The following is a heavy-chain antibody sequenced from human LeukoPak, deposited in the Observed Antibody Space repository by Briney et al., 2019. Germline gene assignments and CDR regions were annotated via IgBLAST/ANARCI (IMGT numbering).Heavy chain of an antibody. Sequence: GRSLRLSCAASGFTFSSYAMHWVRQAPGKGLGWVALISYDESNKYYADSVKGRFTISRDNSKNTLYLQMNSLRAEDTAVYHCARQSIPRYSSSWYYFDYWGQGTLVTVSS. CDR1: GFTFSSYA. CDR3: ARQSIPRYSSSWYYFDY. J-gene: IGHJ4*02. CDR2: ISYDESNK. V-gene: IGHV3-30*04. D-gene: IGHD6-13*01.